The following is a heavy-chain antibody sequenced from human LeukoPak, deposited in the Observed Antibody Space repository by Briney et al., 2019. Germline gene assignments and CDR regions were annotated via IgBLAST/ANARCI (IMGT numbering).Heavy chain of an antibody. Sequence: SETLSLTCVVYGGSFSGYYWSWIRQPPGKGLEWIGEINHSGSTNYNPSLKSRVTISVDTSKNQFSLKLSSVTAADTAVYYCARKDHCSSTSCYPTGWFDPWGQGTLVTVSS. CDR2: INHSGST. CDR1: GGSFSGYY. CDR3: ARKDHCSSTSCYPTGWFDP. J-gene: IGHJ5*02. D-gene: IGHD2-2*01. V-gene: IGHV4-34*01.